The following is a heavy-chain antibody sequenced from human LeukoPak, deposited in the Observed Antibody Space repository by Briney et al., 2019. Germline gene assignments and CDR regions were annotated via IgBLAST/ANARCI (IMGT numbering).Heavy chain of an antibody. V-gene: IGHV1-24*01. CDR1: GYTFTSYY. CDR3: ATVPYGDYAFDI. J-gene: IGHJ3*02. CDR2: FDPEDGET. Sequence: ASVKVSCKASGYTFTSYYMHWVRQAPGKGLEWMGGFDPEDGETIYAQKFQGRVTMTEGTSTDTAYMELSSLRSEDTAVYYCATVPYGDYAFDIWGQGTMVTVSS. D-gene: IGHD4-17*01.